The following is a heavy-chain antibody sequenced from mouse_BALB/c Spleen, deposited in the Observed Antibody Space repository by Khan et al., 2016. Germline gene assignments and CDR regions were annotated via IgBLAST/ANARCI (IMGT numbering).Heavy chain of an antibody. CDR1: GFAFSRYW. CDR3: ASAGYYGYLAY. J-gene: IGHJ3*01. D-gene: IGHD1-1*01. V-gene: IGHV4-1*02. Sequence: EVKLLESGGGLVQPGGSLKLSCAASGFAFSRYWMSWVRQAPGKGLEWIGEINPDSSTIYYTPSLKDKFIISRDNAKNTLYLQMSKVRSEDTAIYYCASAGYYGYLAYWGQGTLVTVSA. CDR2: INPDSSTI.